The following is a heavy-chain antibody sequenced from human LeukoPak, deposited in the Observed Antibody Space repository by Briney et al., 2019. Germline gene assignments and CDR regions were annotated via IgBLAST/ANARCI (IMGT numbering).Heavy chain of an antibody. CDR2: ISGSGGST. CDR1: GFTFSSYA. CDR3: ARDKGYLYDYVWGSYRPPPYFDS. D-gene: IGHD3-16*02. Sequence: PGASLRLSCAASGFTFSSYAMSWVRQAPGKGLEWVSAISGSGGSTYYADSVKGRFTISRDNSKNTLYLQMNSLRAEDTAVYYCARDKGYLYDYVWGSYRPPPYFDSWGQGTLVTVSS. V-gene: IGHV3-23*01. J-gene: IGHJ4*02.